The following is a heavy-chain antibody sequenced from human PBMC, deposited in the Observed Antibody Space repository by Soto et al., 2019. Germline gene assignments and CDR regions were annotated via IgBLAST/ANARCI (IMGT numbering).Heavy chain of an antibody. J-gene: IGHJ5*02. CDR2: ISAYNGNT. D-gene: IGHD3-22*01. CDR3: ARKVRGYRSDWFDP. V-gene: IGHV1-18*01. CDR1: GYTFTIYV. Sequence: ASVKVSCKASGYTFTIYVISWVRQSPGQGLEWMGWISAYNGNTNYAQKLQGRVTMTTDTSTSTAYMELRSLRSDDTAVYYCARKVRGYRSDWFDPWGQGTLVTVSS.